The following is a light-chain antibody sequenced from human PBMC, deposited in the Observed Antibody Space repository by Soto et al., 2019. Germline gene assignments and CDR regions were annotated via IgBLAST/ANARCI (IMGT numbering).Light chain of an antibody. CDR3: EAWDDSHNVRYV. CDR2: RDN. Sequence: QSVLTHPPSASGTPGHRVTVTCPGGRSNIGSNTVHWYQQLPGAAPTLLMYRDNQRPSGAPHRFAASKSGTSASLAISGLEDEDECDYYCEAWDDSHNVRYVVATGTK. V-gene: IGLV1-44*01. J-gene: IGLJ1*01. CDR1: RSNIGSNT.